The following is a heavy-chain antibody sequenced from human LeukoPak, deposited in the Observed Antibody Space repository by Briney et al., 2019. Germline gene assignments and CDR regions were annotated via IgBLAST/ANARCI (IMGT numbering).Heavy chain of an antibody. CDR3: ARDGGSGWFGPYFDY. Sequence: GGSLRLSCAASGFSFSRHWMTWVRQAPGKGLEWVANIKQDGSEKYYVDSVKGRFTISRDNAKNSLYLQMNSLRAEDTAVYYCARDGGSGWFGPYFDYWGQGTLVTVSS. V-gene: IGHV3-7*01. CDR1: GFSFSRHW. J-gene: IGHJ4*02. D-gene: IGHD6-19*01. CDR2: IKQDGSEK.